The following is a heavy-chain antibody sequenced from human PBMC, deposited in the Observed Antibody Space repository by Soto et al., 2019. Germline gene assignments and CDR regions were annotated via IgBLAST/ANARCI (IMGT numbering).Heavy chain of an antibody. J-gene: IGHJ3*01. D-gene: IGHD2-21*01. CDR1: GFSLTADGVG. Sequence: QITLKESGPTLVKPTQTLTLTCTFSGFSLTADGVGVGWIRQPPGKALEWLALIYWDDEQRYSPSLKTRLTITKDTSKNQVVLTMTNIDPVDTGTYYCAHAYGGTSWPNDAFDVWGQGTVVTVSS. CDR3: AHAYGGTSWPNDAFDV. CDR2: IYWDDEQ. V-gene: IGHV2-5*02.